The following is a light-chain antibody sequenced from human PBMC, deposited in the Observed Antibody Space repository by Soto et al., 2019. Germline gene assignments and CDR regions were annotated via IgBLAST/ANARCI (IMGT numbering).Light chain of an antibody. CDR1: SSDVGGYNY. V-gene: IGLV2-14*01. J-gene: IGLJ1*01. CDR2: DVS. Sequence: QSVLTQPASVSGSPGQSITISCTGTSSDVGGYNYVSWYQQHPGKAPKLMIYDVSNRPSGVSNRFSGSKSGNTASLTISGLQAEDEADYYCCSYTSSSTRVFGTGTKVPVL. CDR3: CSYTSSSTRV.